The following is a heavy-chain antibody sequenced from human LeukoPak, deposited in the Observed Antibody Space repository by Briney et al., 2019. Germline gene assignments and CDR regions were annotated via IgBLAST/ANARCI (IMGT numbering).Heavy chain of an antibody. CDR3: ARGGYYDSSGYYYPFDY. V-gene: IGHV4-30-2*01. J-gene: IGHJ4*02. CDR2: IYHSGST. CDR1: GGSISSGGYS. Sequence: PSQTLSLTCAVSGGSISSGGYSWSWIRQPPGKGLEWIGYIYHSGSTYYNPSLNSRVTISVDSSKNQFSLKLSSVTAADTAVYYCARGGYYDSSGYYYPFDYWGQGTLVTVSS. D-gene: IGHD3-22*01.